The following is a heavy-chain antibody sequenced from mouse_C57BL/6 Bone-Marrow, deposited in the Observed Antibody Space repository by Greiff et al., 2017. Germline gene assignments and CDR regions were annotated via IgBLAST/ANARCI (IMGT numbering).Heavy chain of an antibody. D-gene: IGHD1-1*01. CDR1: GYSFTGYY. CDR3: ARLLRGALGFAY. V-gene: IGHV1-42*01. CDR2: INPSTGGT. Sequence: EVQLQQSGPELVKPGASVKISCKASGYSFTGYYMNWVKQSPEKSLEWIGEINPSTGGTTYNQKFKAKATLTVDKSSSTAYMQLKSLTSEDSAVYYCARLLRGALGFAYWGQGTLVTVSA. J-gene: IGHJ3*01.